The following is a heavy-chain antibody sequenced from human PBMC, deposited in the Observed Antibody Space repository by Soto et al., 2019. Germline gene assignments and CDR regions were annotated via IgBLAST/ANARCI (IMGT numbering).Heavy chain of an antibody. D-gene: IGHD3-10*01. J-gene: IGHJ6*02. V-gene: IGHV5-51*01. CDR2: IYPGDSDT. Sequence: PGESLKISCKGSGYSFTSYWIGWVRQMPGKGLEWMGIIYPGDSDTRYSPSFQGQVTISADKSISTAYLQWSSLKASDTAMYYCARCLSDPWYYYYGMDVWGQGTTVTVSS. CDR3: ARCLSDPWYYYYGMDV. CDR1: GYSFTSYW.